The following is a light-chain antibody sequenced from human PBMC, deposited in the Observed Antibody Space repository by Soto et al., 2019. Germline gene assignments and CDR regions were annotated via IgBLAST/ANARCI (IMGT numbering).Light chain of an antibody. J-gene: IGKJ2*01. V-gene: IGKV3-20*01. CDR3: QNYGSSPPHT. CDR2: GAS. Sequence: EIVLTQSPGTLSLSPGEGATLSCRASQSVANNYLAWYQQKPGQAPRLLISGASNRPTGIPDRFSGSGSGTDFTLTISRLESEDFAVYYCQNYGSSPPHTFGQGTKLEIK. CDR1: QSVANNY.